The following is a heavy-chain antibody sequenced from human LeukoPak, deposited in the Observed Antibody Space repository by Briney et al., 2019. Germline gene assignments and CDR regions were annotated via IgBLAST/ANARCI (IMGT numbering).Heavy chain of an antibody. J-gene: IGHJ3*02. CDR3: ARERAAAGSRGAFDI. V-gene: IGHV4-34*01. CDR1: GGSFSGYY. Sequence: SETLSLTCAVYGGSFSGYYWSWIRQPPGKGLEWIGEINHSGSTYYNPSLKSRVAISVDTSKNQFSLKLSSVTAADTAVYYCARERAAAGSRGAFDIWGQGTMVTVSS. D-gene: IGHD6-13*01. CDR2: INHSGST.